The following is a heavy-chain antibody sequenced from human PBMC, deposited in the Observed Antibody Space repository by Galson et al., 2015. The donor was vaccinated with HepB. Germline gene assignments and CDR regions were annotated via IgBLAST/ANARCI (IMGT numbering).Heavy chain of an antibody. CDR2: ICDDGSM. CDR3: ARGGYCSGDSSSLHSFAY. D-gene: IGHD2-15*01. J-gene: IGHJ4*02. CDR1: GFGVSSNH. V-gene: IGHV3-53*05. Sequence: SLRLSCAASGFGVSSNHMTWVRQAPGKGLEWVSVICDDGSMYYADSVKGRFTISRDNSKNTLYLQMNSVRDEDTAVYYCARGGYCSGDSSSLHSFAYWGPGTLVTASS.